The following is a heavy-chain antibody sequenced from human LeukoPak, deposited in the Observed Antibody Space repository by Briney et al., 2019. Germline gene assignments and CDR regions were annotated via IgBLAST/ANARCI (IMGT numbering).Heavy chain of an antibody. D-gene: IGHD4-17*01. Sequence: SETLSLTCTVSGGSISSYCWSWIRQPPGKGLEWIGYIYYSGSTNYNPSLKSRVTISVDTSKNQLSLKLSSVTAADTAVYYCARERAVTTYYYFDYWGQGTLVTVSS. CDR3: ARERAVTTYYYFDY. J-gene: IGHJ4*02. V-gene: IGHV4-59*01. CDR2: IYYSGST. CDR1: GGSISSYC.